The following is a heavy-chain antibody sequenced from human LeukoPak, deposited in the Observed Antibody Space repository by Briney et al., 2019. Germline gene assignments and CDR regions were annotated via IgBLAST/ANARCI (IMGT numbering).Heavy chain of an antibody. D-gene: IGHD3-22*01. Sequence: SETLSLTCAVYGGSFSGYYWSWIRQPPGKGLEWNGEINHSGSTNYNPSLKSRVTISVDTSKNQFSLKLSSVTAADTAVYYCAKVQRGGVYDSSGSRQHHDAFDIWGQGTMVTVSS. J-gene: IGHJ3*02. CDR1: GGSFSGYY. V-gene: IGHV4-34*01. CDR3: AKVQRGGVYDSSGSRQHHDAFDI. CDR2: INHSGST.